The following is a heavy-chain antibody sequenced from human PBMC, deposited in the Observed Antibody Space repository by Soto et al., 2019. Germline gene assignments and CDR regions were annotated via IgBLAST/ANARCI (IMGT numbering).Heavy chain of an antibody. Sequence: EVQLLESGGGLVQPGGSLRLSCAASGFTFKNYGMIWVRQAPGKGLEWVSGISGRGGRTYSADSVKGRFTISRDNSKNTLYLQMNSLRAKDTALYYCAKARGVLRGGDYWGQGTLVTVSS. CDR2: ISGRGGRT. J-gene: IGHJ4*02. V-gene: IGHV3-23*01. CDR3: AKARGVLRGGDY. D-gene: IGHD3-10*01. CDR1: GFTFKNYG.